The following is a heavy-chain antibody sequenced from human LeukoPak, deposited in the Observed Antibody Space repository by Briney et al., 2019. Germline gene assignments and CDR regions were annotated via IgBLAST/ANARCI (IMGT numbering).Heavy chain of an antibody. CDR2: ISGSGGTT. D-gene: IGHD6-13*01. CDR1: GFTFSSYA. CDR3: AKSPIGQQLLYFDC. V-gene: IGHV3-23*01. J-gene: IGHJ4*02. Sequence: GGSLRLSCAASGFTFSSYAMSWVRQAPGKGLEWVSAISGSGGTTYYADSVNGRFTISRDNSKNTLYLQMTSLRAEDTAVYYCAKSPIGQQLLYFDCWGQGTLVTVSS.